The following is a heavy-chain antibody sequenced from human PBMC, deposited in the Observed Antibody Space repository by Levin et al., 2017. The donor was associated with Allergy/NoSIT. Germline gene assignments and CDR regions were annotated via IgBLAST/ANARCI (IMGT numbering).Heavy chain of an antibody. CDR1: GYTFTGYY. D-gene: IGHD2-2*01. V-gene: IGHV1-2*02. CDR2: IDPFSGDT. J-gene: IGHJ6*02. Sequence: PAASVKVSCKASGYTFTGYYVHWVRQAPGQGLEWMGWIDPFSGDTNYAQKFQGKVTMPRDTMNTAYLELSRLRSDDTAVYYFARFPPTYQLLENPPNDFYYGLDVWGQGTTVMVSS. CDR3: ARFPPTYQLLENPPNDFYYGLDV.